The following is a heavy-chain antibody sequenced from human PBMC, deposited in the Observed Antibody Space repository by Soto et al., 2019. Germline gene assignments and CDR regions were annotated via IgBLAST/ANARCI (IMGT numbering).Heavy chain of an antibody. Sequence: PGGSLILSCVASGFTFSSYAMHWVRQAPGKGLEWVAIMSYDGNNQYYAGSVKGRFAISRDNFKNTLYLQMNSLRAEDTAVYYCAKALGELSPESFDYWGQGILVTVSS. CDR1: GFTFSSYA. D-gene: IGHD3-16*02. J-gene: IGHJ4*02. CDR2: MSYDGNNQ. CDR3: AKALGELSPESFDY. V-gene: IGHV3-30*18.